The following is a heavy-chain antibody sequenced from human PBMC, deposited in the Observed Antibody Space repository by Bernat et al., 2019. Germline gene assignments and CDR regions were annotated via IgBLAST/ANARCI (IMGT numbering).Heavy chain of an antibody. D-gene: IGHD3-16*02. CDR3: ARVPDGHSYLGSDY. CDR2: IYADGSNT. CDR1: GFTFSNYW. Sequence: EVQLVESGGGLVQPGGSLRLSCTASGFTFSNYWMHWVRQAPGKGLFWVSRIYADGSNTVYADSVKGRFTISRDNAKNMLFLQMNSLTAEDTAIYYCARVPDGHSYLGSDYWGQGTLVTVSS. V-gene: IGHV3-74*01. J-gene: IGHJ4*02.